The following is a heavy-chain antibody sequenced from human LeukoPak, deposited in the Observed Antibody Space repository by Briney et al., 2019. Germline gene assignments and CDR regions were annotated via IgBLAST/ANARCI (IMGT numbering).Heavy chain of an antibody. CDR2: ISSSGSTI. Sequence: GSLRLSCAASGFTFSDYYMSWIRQAPGKGLEWVSYISSSGSTIYYADSVKGRFTISRDNAKNSLYLQMNSLRAEDTAVYYCARGHTGYFSGGSCYAPVFIFYYWGQGPLVTVSS. CDR3: ARGHTGYFSGGSCYAPVFIFYY. D-gene: IGHD2-15*01. V-gene: IGHV3-11*01. J-gene: IGHJ4*02. CDR1: GFTFSDYY.